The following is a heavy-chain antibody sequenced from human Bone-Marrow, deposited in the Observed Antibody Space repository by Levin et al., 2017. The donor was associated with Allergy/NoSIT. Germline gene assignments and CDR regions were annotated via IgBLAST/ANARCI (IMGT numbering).Heavy chain of an antibody. J-gene: IGHJ3*02. V-gene: IGHV3-11*01. CDR1: GFTFKDYY. Sequence: KPGGSLRLSCEASGFTFKDYYMAWMRQAPGKGLEWISYITINRDTTYYADSVRGRFSISRDNAKNSLSLQMNSLRAEDTAMYYCAREMETEIGAFDIWGQGTMVTVSS. CDR3: AREMETEIGAFDI. D-gene: IGHD2-21*02. CDR2: ITINRDTT.